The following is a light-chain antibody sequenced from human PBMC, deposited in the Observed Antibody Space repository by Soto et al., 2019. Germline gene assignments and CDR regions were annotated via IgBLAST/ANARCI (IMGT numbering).Light chain of an antibody. J-gene: IGKJ5*01. CDR2: DAS. V-gene: IGKV3-11*01. CDR3: QQRFNWPPIT. Sequence: EIVLTQSPATLSLSPGERATLSCRASQSVSSYLAWYQQKPGQAPMLLIYDASNMATGIPARFSGSRSGTDFTLTISSLEPEDFAVYYCQQRFNWPPITFGQGTRLEI. CDR1: QSVSSY.